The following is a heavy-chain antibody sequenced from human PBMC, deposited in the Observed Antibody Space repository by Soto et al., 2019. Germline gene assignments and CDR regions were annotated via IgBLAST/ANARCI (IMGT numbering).Heavy chain of an antibody. CDR1: GGTFSSYA. V-gene: IGHV1-69*13. Sequence: SVKVSCKASGGTFSSYAISWVRQAPGQGLEWMGGIIPIFGTANYAQKSQGRVTITADESTSTAYMELSSLRSEDTAVYYCAKEKISTSCCNWFDPWGQGTLVTVSS. J-gene: IGHJ5*02. D-gene: IGHD2-2*01. CDR3: AKEKISTSCCNWFDP. CDR2: IIPIFGTA.